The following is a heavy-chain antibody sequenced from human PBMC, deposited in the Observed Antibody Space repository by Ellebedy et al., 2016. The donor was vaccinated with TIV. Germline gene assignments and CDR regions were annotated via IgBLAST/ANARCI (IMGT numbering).Heavy chain of an antibody. Sequence: SETLSLTCAVNGGSFSGHSWSWIRQPPGKGLEWIGEVNHRGSTSYNRSLRSRVTISIDTFKYQFSLRLSAVTAADTAVYYCARGSFQDVDLDHWYFDLWGRGTLVTVSS. CDR2: VNHRGST. CDR3: ARGSFQDVDLDHWYFDL. V-gene: IGHV4-34*01. J-gene: IGHJ2*01. D-gene: IGHD2-15*01. CDR1: GGSFSGHS.